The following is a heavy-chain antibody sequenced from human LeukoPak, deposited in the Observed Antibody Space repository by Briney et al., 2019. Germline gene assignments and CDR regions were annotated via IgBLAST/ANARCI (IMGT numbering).Heavy chain of an antibody. CDR3: ARYYFDFWSGYSNWFDP. Sequence: SETLSLTCTVSGGSISSSSHYWGWIRQPPGKGLEWIGSLYYSGSTYYNPSLKSRVTISVDTSKNQFSLKLSSVTAADTAVYYCARYYFDFWSGYSNWFDPWGQGTLVTVSS. D-gene: IGHD3-3*01. J-gene: IGHJ5*02. CDR1: GGSISSSSHY. V-gene: IGHV4-39*01. CDR2: LYYSGST.